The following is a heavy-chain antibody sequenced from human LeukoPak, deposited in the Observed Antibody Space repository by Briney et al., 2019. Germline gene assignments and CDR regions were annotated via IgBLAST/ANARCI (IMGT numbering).Heavy chain of an antibody. Sequence: SETLSLTCTVSGGSFSNYYWSWIRQPAGKGLEWIGRIYTSGSTNYNPSVMSRVTMSVDTSNNQSSLKLTSVTAADTAVYYCARQPPQYYGMDVWGQGTTVTVSS. J-gene: IGHJ6*02. CDR2: IYTSGST. V-gene: IGHV4-4*07. CDR1: GGSFSNYY. D-gene: IGHD1-14*01. CDR3: ARQPPQYYGMDV.